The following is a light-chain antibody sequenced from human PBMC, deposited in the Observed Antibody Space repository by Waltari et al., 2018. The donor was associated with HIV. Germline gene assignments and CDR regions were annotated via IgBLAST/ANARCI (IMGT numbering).Light chain of an antibody. J-gene: IGLJ1*01. V-gene: IGLV2-14*01. Sequence: QSALTQPASVSGSPGQSLTISCTGTSSDVGGSDYVSWYQHHPGKAPTLMIYEVGNRPSGVSDRFSGSKSGNTASLTISGLQTEDEADYYCTSYTSSSSLNYVFGTGTKVTVL. CDR3: TSYTSSSSLNYV. CDR1: SSDVGGSDY. CDR2: EVG.